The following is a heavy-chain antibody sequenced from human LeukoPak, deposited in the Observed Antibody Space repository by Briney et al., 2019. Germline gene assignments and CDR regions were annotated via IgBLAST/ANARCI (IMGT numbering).Heavy chain of an antibody. Sequence: GGSLRLSCAASGFTFSNAWMSWVRQAPGKGLEWVGRIKSKTDGGTTDYAAPVKGRFTISRDDSKNTLYLQMNSLKTEDTAVYYCTTGIAAAGNHDYWGQGTLVTASS. J-gene: IGHJ4*02. CDR1: GFTFSNAW. CDR2: IKSKTDGGTT. V-gene: IGHV3-15*01. D-gene: IGHD6-13*01. CDR3: TTGIAAAGNHDY.